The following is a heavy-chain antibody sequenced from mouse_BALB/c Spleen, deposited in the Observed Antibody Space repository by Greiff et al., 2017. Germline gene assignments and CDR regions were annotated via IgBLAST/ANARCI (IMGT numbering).Heavy chain of an antibody. CDR2: ISSGGSYT. D-gene: IGHD2-10*02. CDR3: ARGYGNYHYAMDY. J-gene: IGHJ4*01. V-gene: IGHV5-9-4*01. Sequence: DVMLVESGGGLVKPGGSLKLSCAASGFTFSSYAMSWVRQSPEKRLEWVAEISSGGSYTYYPDTVTGRFTISRDNAKNTLYLEMSSLRSEDTAMYYCARGYGNYHYAMDYWGQGTSVTVSS. CDR1: GFTFSSYA.